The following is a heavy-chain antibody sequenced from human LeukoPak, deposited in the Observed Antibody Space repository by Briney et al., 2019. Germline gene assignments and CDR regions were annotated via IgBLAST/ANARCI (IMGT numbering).Heavy chain of an antibody. J-gene: IGHJ3*02. CDR2: INPNSGGT. CDR1: GYTFTGYY. D-gene: IGHD6-13*01. CDR3: ARVRTGIAAAGRAFAFDI. Sequence: ASVKVSCKASGYTFTGYYMHWVRQAPGRGLEWMGWINPNSGGTNYAQKFQGRVTMTRDTSISTAYMELSRLRSDDTAVYYCARVRTGIAAAGRAFAFDIWGQGTMVTVSS. V-gene: IGHV1-2*02.